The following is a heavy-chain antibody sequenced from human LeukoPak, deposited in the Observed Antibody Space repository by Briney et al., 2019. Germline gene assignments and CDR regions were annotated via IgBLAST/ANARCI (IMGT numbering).Heavy chain of an antibody. J-gene: IGHJ4*02. V-gene: IGHV4-39*07. Sequence: PSETLSLTCTVSGGSVSTSDYYWGWIRQSPEKGLEWIGDVFYTGKTNYNPFLRGRATISIDTSKNQFSLKLTYVTAADSAVYYCARVFDSWGQGTLVTVSS. CDR2: VFYTGKT. CDR1: GGSVSTSDYY. CDR3: ARVFDS.